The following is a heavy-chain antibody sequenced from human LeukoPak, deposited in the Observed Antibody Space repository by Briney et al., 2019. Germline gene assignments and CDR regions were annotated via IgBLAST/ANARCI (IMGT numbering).Heavy chain of an antibody. V-gene: IGHV1-18*01. D-gene: IGHD3-3*01. J-gene: IGHJ5*02. CDR3: ARATIRFLGVDNWFDP. Sequence: GASVKVSCKASGYTFTSYGISWVRQAPGQGLEWMGWISAYNGNTNYAQKLQGRVTMTTDTSTSTAYMELRSLRSDDTAVYYCARATIRFLGVDNWFDPWGQGTLVTVSS. CDR2: ISAYNGNT. CDR1: GYTFTSYG.